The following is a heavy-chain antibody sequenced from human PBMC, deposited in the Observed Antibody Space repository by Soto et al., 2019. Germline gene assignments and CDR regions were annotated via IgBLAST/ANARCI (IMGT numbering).Heavy chain of an antibody. V-gene: IGHV1-3*01. Sequence: ASVKVSCKACGYTFTSYTMHWVRQAPGQRLEWMGWINAGNGNTKYSQKFQGRVTFTRDTSASTAYMELSSLRSEDTAVYHCARLADDRGDYEVGMDVWGQGTTVTVSS. D-gene: IGHD4-17*01. J-gene: IGHJ6*02. CDR2: INAGNGNT. CDR1: GYTFTSYT. CDR3: ARLADDRGDYEVGMDV.